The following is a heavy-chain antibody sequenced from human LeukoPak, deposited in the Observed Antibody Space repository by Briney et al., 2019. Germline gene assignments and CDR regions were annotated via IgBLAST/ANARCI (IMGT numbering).Heavy chain of an antibody. Sequence: PGGTLRLACAASAFTFSSYAMIWVRQAPGKGLEWVSGISGSGGSTYYAYSAKGRFTISRDNSKNTLYLQMNSLRAEDTAIYYCAIGPDKDRLDYFDYWGQGTLVAVSS. CDR1: AFTFSSYA. V-gene: IGHV3-23*01. CDR3: AIGPDKDRLDYFDY. J-gene: IGHJ4*02. CDR2: ISGSGGST. D-gene: IGHD4-11*01.